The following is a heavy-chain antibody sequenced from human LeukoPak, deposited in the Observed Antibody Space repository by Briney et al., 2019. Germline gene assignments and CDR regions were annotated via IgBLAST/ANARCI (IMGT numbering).Heavy chain of an antibody. D-gene: IGHD3-10*01. V-gene: IGHV4-59*01. CDR1: GGSISSYY. CDR2: IYYSGST. CDR3: ARAEWGVYDY. J-gene: IGHJ4*02. Sequence: SETLSLTCTVSGGSISSYYWSWIRQPPGKGLEWIGYIYYSGSTNYNPSLKSRVTISVDTSKNQFSLKLSSVTAADTAVYYCARAEWGVYDYWGQGTLVTVSS.